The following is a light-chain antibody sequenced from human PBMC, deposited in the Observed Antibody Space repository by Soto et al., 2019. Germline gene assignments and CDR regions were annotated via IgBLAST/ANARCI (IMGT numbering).Light chain of an antibody. J-gene: IGKJ4*01. CDR1: QSVRSTH. CDR2: GAS. Sequence: EIVLTHSPGTLSLSPGERATLSCRASQSVRSTHLAWYQQKPGQAPRLLIYGASSRATAIPDRFSGSGSGTDFTLTISRLEPEDFAVYHCQQYSTSPLTFGGGT. CDR3: QQYSTSPLT. V-gene: IGKV3-20*01.